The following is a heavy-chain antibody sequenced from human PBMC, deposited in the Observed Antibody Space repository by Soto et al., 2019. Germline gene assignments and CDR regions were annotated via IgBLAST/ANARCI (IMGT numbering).Heavy chain of an antibody. J-gene: IGHJ6*02. CDR2: IFSSGTT. CDR3: ARVPSPFDYYYAMDV. V-gene: IGHV4-30-4*01. CDR1: GDSISSGNKY. Sequence: SETLSLTCTVSGDSISSGNKYWNWVRQPPGKGLEWIGYIFSSGTTYYNPSLKSRLTMSLDASQNQFSLKLNSLTDADTAVYFCARVPSPFDYYYAMDVWGQGTTVTVSS. D-gene: IGHD3-16*01.